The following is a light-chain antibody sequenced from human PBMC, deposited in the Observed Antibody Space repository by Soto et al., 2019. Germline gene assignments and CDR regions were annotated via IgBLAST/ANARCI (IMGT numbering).Light chain of an antibody. J-gene: IGKJ3*01. V-gene: IGKV3-20*01. CDR2: DAS. Sequence: ETVLTQSPGTLSLSPGETAALSCRASDTVTSNFLAWYQHKPGQSPRLLIHDASIRSSGSPDRFVSSGSGTDFTLTITRLEPEDFAVYYCQNYGRAPFTFGPGTRVEVK. CDR1: DTVTSNF. CDR3: QNYGRAPFT.